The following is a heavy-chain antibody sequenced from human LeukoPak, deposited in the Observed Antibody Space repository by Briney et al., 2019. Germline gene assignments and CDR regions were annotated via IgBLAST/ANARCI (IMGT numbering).Heavy chain of an antibody. J-gene: IGHJ4*02. CDR2: ISSSSSTI. D-gene: IGHD5-18*01. Sequence: QPGGSLRLSCAASGFTFSSYSMNWVRQAPGKGLEWVSYISSSSSTIYYADSVKGRFTISRDNTKSSLYLQMNSLRAEDAAVYYCARESTYNYAYAIDYWGQGTLVTVSS. CDR3: ARESTYNYAYAIDY. V-gene: IGHV3-48*04. CDR1: GFTFSSYS.